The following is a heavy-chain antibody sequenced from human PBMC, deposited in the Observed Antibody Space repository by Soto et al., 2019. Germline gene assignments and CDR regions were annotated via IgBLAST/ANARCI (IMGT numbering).Heavy chain of an antibody. D-gene: IGHD6-13*01. CDR1: GFTFSSYG. V-gene: IGHV3-30*18. Sequence: PGGSLRLSCAASGFTFSSYGMHWVRQAPGKGLEWVAVISYDGSNKYYADSVKGRFTISRDNSKNTLYLQMNSLRAEDTAVYYCAKDTFGAAAGFDPWGQGTLVTVSS. J-gene: IGHJ5*02. CDR2: ISYDGSNK. CDR3: AKDTFGAAAGFDP.